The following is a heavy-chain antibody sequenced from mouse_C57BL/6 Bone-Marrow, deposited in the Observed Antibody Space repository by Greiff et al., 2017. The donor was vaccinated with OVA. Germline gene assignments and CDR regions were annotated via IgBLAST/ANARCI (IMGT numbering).Heavy chain of an antibody. D-gene: IGHD2-10*02. CDR2: INPYNGDT. Sequence: VQLQQSGPELVKPGDSVKISCKASGYSFTGYFMNWVMQSHGKSLEWIGRINPYNGDTFYNQKFKGKATLTVDKSSSTAHMELRSLTSEDSAVYYCAREEYGNFAMDYWGQGTSVTVSS. CDR3: AREEYGNFAMDY. V-gene: IGHV1-20*01. CDR1: GYSFTGYF. J-gene: IGHJ4*01.